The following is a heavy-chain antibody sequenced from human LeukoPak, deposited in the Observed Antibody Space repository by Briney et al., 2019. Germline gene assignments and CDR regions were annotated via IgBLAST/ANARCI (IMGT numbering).Heavy chain of an antibody. J-gene: IGHJ4*02. D-gene: IGHD5-12*01. CDR1: GFTFSSYS. Sequence: PGGSLRLSCAASGFTFSSYSMSWVRQAPGKGLEWVSAISGRTGGTYYADSVKGRFTIPRDNSKSTLYLQMDSLRAEDTAVYYCAKCGNSGCHLIDYWGQGTLVTVSS. CDR2: ISGRTGGT. V-gene: IGHV3-23*01. CDR3: AKCGNSGCHLIDY.